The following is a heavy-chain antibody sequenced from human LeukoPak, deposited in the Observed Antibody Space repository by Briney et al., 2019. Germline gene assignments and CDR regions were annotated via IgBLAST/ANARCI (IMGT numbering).Heavy chain of an antibody. V-gene: IGHV4-61*02. J-gene: IGHJ5*02. Sequence: PSETLSLTCTVSGGSISSGSYYWSWIRQPAGKGLEWIGRIYTSGSTNYNPSLKSRFTISVDTSKNQFSLKLSSVTAADTAVYYCAREVGFLNNWFDPWGQGTLVTVSS. D-gene: IGHD3-3*01. CDR1: GGSISSGSYY. CDR2: IYTSGST. CDR3: AREVGFLNNWFDP.